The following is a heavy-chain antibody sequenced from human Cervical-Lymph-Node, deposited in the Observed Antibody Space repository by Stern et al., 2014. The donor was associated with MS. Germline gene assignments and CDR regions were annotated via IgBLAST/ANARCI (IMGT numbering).Heavy chain of an antibody. Sequence: VHLVESGAEVKKPGGSVKVSCTTSGYTFTNYAIHWVRQTPGQRPEWMGWIFAGNGHTMYSQAFQGRVSMTRDNSHSTVSLELSSLTSEDTAVYYCTANYHYWGQGTLVTVSS. CDR2: IFAGNGHT. CDR1: GYTFTNYA. J-gene: IGHJ4*02. V-gene: IGHV1-3*01. D-gene: IGHD3-10*01. CDR3: TANYHY.